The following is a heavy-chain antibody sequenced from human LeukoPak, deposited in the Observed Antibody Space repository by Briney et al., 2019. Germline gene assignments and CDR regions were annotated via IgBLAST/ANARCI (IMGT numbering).Heavy chain of an antibody. CDR2: INPSGGST. CDR3: ARTGSSWYGLGENENWFDP. Sequence: ASVKVSCKASGYTFTSYYMHWVRQAPGQGLEWMGIINPSGGSTSYVQKFQGRVTMTRDMSTSTVYMELSSLRSEDTAVYYCARTGSSWYGLGENENWFDPWGQGTLVTVSS. D-gene: IGHD6-13*01. J-gene: IGHJ5*02. V-gene: IGHV1-46*01. CDR1: GYTFTSYY.